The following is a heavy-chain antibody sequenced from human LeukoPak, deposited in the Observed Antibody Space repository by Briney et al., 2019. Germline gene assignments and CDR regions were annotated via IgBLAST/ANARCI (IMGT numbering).Heavy chain of an antibody. D-gene: IGHD6-6*01. J-gene: IGHJ4*02. CDR1: GDSISSYC. V-gene: IGHV4-59*01. CDR2: VSYSGSS. CDR3: ARGGDKAARPLDY. Sequence: SETLSLTCTVSGDSISSYCWNWIRQPPGKVLEWIGYVSYSGSSNYNASLKSRVTMSVDTSKNEFSLKLNSVTAADTAVYYCARGGDKAARPLDYWGQGTLVTVSS.